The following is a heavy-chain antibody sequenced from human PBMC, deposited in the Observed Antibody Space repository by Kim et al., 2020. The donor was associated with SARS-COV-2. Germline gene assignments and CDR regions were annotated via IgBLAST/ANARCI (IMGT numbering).Heavy chain of an antibody. Sequence: ASVKVSCKTSGHTFPKYSIHWVRQAPGQRLEWMGWINTDYNNINYLQKFQGRVTITRDTSTSTAYMELSSLRYEDTAVYCCALMKIVVVTADMGGGYYYYGLDVWGQGTTVTVSS. CDR3: ALMKIVVVTADMGGGYYYYGLDV. CDR1: GHTFPKYS. V-gene: IGHV1-3*04. D-gene: IGHD2-2*01. CDR2: INTDYNNI. J-gene: IGHJ6*02.